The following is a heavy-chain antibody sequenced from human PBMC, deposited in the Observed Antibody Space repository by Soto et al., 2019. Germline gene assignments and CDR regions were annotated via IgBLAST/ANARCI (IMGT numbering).Heavy chain of an antibody. CDR3: AKDRAIDY. D-gene: IGHD5-12*01. CDR1: GFTFSSYG. J-gene: IGHJ4*02. CDR2: ISYDGSNK. V-gene: IGHV3-30*18. Sequence: QVQLVETGGGVVQPGRSLRLSCAASGFTFSSYGMHWVRQAPGKGLEWVAVISYDGSNKYYADSVKGRFTISRDNSKNTLYLKMNSLRAEDTAVYYCAKDRAIDYWGQGTLVTVSS.